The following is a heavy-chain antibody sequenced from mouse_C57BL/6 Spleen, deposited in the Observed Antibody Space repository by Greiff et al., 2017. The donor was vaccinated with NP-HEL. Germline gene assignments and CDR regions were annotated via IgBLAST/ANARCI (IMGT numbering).Heavy chain of an antibody. CDR2: INPYNGDT. CDR3: ATGITTVVATGAMDY. V-gene: IGHV1-20*01. J-gene: IGHJ4*01. CDR1: GYSFTGYF. D-gene: IGHD1-1*01. Sequence: EVQLQQSGPELVKPGDSVKISCKASGYSFTGYFMNWVMQSHGKSLEWIGRINPYNGDTFYNQKFKGKATLTVDKSSSTAHMELRSLTSEDSAVYYCATGITTVVATGAMDYWGQGTSVTVSS.